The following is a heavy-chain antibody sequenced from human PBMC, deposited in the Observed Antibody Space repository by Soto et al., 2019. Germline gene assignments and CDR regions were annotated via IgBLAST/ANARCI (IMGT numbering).Heavy chain of an antibody. V-gene: IGHV4-31*03. CDR1: GGSISSGYY. J-gene: IGHJ6*02. CDR2: IYYSGST. CDR3: ASTEYVAYYDGMDV. D-gene: IGHD6-6*01. Sequence: QVQLQESGPGLVKPSQTLSLTCTVSGGSISSGYYWNWIRQHPGKGLEWIGYIYYSGSTYYNPSLKSRVTISLDTSKNQFSLKLSSVNAADTAVYYCASTEYVAYYDGMDVGGQGTTVSVS.